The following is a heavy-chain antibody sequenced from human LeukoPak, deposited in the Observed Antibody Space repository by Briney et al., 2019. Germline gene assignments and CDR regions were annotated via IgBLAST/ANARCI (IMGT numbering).Heavy chain of an antibody. J-gene: IGHJ5*02. Sequence: GASVNFSCTASGYTVTGYYMHWVRQPPGQGLEWMGWINPNSGGTNYAQKFQGRVTMTRDTSISTAYMELSRLRSDDTAVYYCARGCSSTSCYVLSDWFDPWGQGTLVTVSS. D-gene: IGHD2-2*01. CDR1: GYTVTGYY. CDR2: INPNSGGT. CDR3: ARGCSSTSCYVLSDWFDP. V-gene: IGHV1-2*02.